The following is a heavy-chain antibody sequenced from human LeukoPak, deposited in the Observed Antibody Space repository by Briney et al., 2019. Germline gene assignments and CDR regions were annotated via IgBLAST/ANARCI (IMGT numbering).Heavy chain of an antibody. D-gene: IGHD2-21*02. J-gene: IGHJ3*02. CDR2: IRNKANSYTT. V-gene: IGHV3-72*01. CDR3: ARGLRGLDI. Sequence: QPGGSLRLSRAASGFNFSDHYVDWVRQAPGKGLEWVGRIRNKANSYTTEYAASVKGRFTISRDDSKNSLYLQMNSLKIEDWAGYHCARGLRGLDIWGQGTMVTVSS. CDR1: GFNFSDHY.